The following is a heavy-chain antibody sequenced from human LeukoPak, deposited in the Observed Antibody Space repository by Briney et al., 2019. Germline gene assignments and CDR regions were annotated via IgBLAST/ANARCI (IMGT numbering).Heavy chain of an antibody. J-gene: IGHJ4*02. D-gene: IGHD1-14*01. CDR1: GFTFTNAW. CDR2: IKSKPDGGTT. Sequence: GGSLRLSCAASGFTFTNAWMSWVRQAPGTGLEWVGRIKSKPDGGTTDYAAPVKGRFTISRDDSKNTLYLQMNSLKTEDTAVYYCTTGRNRVAYYFDYWGQGTLVTVSS. CDR3: TTGRNRVAYYFDY. V-gene: IGHV3-15*01.